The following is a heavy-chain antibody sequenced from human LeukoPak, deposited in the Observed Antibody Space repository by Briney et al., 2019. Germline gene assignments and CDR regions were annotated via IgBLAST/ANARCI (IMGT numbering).Heavy chain of an antibody. CDR1: AYNFTAYY. D-gene: IGHD3-3*01. CDR2: MNPNSGNT. V-gene: IGHV1-8*02. Sequence: ASVKVSCKTSAYNFTAYYMHWVRQAPGQGLEWMGWMNPNSGNTGYAQKFQGRVTMTRNTSISTAYMELSSLRSEDTAVYYCARVTYDFWSGYYIYYYYYGMDVWGQGTTVTVSS. CDR3: ARVTYDFWSGYYIYYYYYGMDV. J-gene: IGHJ6*02.